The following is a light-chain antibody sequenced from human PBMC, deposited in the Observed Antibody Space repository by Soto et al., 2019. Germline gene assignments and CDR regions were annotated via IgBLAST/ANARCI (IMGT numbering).Light chain of an antibody. CDR2: DVT. J-gene: IGLJ7*01. CDR3: SSYTSSSTLV. CDR1: TSDVGAYNY. Sequence: QSALTQPASVSGSLGQSITISCTGTTSDVGAYNYVSWYQQHPGKAPQLVIYDVTNRPSGVSNRFSGSKSGNTASLTISGLQAEDEADYYCSSYTSSSTLVFGGGTQPDRP. V-gene: IGLV2-14*03.